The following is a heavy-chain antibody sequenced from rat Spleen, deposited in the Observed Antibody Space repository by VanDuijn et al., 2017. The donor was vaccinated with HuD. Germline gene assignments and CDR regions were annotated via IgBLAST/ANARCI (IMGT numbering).Heavy chain of an antibody. J-gene: IGHJ2*01. CDR1: GFTFSDYY. CDR3: ARQMYTTDYYYGGFDY. V-gene: IGHV5-7*01. CDR2: ISTSGSST. Sequence: EVQLVESDGGLVQPGRSLKLSCAASGFTFSDYYMAWVRQAPKKGLEWVATISTSGSSTYYRDSVKGRFTISRDNAKSTLYLQMDSLRSEDTATYYCARQMYTTDYYYGGFDYWGQGVMVTVPS. D-gene: IGHD1-6*01.